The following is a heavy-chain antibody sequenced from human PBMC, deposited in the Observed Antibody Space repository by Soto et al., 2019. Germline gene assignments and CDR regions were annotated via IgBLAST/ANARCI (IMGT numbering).Heavy chain of an antibody. CDR3: AREDFDSEIYYGMDV. Sequence: QVQLVQSGSSVKKPGSSVKVSCKASGGTFSSYAISWVRQAPGQGLEWMGGIIPIFNATPYAQKFQCRVTITADESTSTAYMELSSLRSEDTAVYYCAREDFDSEIYYGMDVWGQGTTVTVSS. V-gene: IGHV1-69*01. D-gene: IGHD3-3*01. CDR1: GGTFSSYA. J-gene: IGHJ6*02. CDR2: IIPIFNAT.